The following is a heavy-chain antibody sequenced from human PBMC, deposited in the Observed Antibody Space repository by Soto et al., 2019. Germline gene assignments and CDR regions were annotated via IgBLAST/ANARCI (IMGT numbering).Heavy chain of an antibody. V-gene: IGHV4-31*03. D-gene: IGHD2-2*01. J-gene: IGHJ4*01. CDR3: ARSSTSANYFDY. CDR1: GGSISSGGYY. Sequence: QVQLQESGPGLVKPSQTLSLTCTVSGGSISSGGYYWSWIRQHPGKGLEWIGYIYYSGSTYYNPSPNTRFTISVDTSKNQYTLKLSSVTAADTAVYYCARSSTSANYFDYWGHGTLVTVSS. CDR2: IYYSGST.